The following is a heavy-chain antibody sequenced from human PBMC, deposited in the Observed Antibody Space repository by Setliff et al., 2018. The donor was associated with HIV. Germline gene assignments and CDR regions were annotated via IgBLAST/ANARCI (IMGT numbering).Heavy chain of an antibody. CDR3: ARDPLDGDGPFDY. CDR1: GYTFTGYY. J-gene: IGHJ4*02. D-gene: IGHD7-27*01. CDR2: IIPNSGGT. Sequence: ASVKVSCKASGYTFTGYYVHWVRQAPGQGLEWMGRIIPNSGGTNYAQKFQGRVTMTRDTSISTAYMELTRLRSDDTAVYYCARDPLDGDGPFDYWGQGTLVTVSS. V-gene: IGHV1-2*06.